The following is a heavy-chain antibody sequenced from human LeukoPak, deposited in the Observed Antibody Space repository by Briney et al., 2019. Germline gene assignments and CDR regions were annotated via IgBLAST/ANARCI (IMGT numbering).Heavy chain of an antibody. V-gene: IGHV3-23*01. CDR3: AKDKYSSSLLNYFDY. J-gene: IGHJ4*02. CDR2: ISGSGGST. Sequence: GGSLRLSCAASGFTFSSYAMSWVRQAPGKGLEWVSAISGSGGSTYYADSVKGRFTISRDNSKNTLYLQMNSLRAEDTAVYYCAKDKYSSSLLNYFDYWGQGTLVTVSS. D-gene: IGHD6-13*01. CDR1: GFTFSSYA.